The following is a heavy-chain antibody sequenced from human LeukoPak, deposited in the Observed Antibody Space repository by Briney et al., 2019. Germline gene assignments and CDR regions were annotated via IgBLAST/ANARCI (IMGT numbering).Heavy chain of an antibody. V-gene: IGHV3-48*01. CDR3: ARRFAY. CDR2: ISSSNTI. Sequence: QAGGSLRLSCTASGGAFSTYGMGWVRQAPGKGLEWVSYISSSNTIYYAASVKGRFTISRDNAKNSLYLQMTSLRAEDTAVYYCARRFAYCGQGMLLTVSS. J-gene: IGHJ4*02. CDR1: GGAFSTYG.